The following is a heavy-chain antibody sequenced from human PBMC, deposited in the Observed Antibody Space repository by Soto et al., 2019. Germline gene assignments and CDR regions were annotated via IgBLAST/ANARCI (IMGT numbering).Heavy chain of an antibody. V-gene: IGHV4-31*03. J-gene: IGHJ4*02. D-gene: IGHD2-21*02. CDR1: GCSTTVGGRC. CDR2: MFHSGST. CDR3: ARVTDPVVTASTPFDH. Sequence: TMSRTCPVSGCSTTVGGRCLAGIRQHPVKGLEWIGYMFHSGSTHYNPSLKSRISISVDTSKNQVSLKLSSVTAADTAVYYCARVTDPVVTASTPFDHWGQGALVTVSS.